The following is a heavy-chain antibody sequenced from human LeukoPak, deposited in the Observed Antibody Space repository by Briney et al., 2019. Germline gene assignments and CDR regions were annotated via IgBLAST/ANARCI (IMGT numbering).Heavy chain of an antibody. V-gene: IGHV3-7*02. Sequence: PGGSLRLSCAASGFTFSSSWMSWVRQAPGRGLEWVANIKQDGSDKYYVDSVKGRFTISRDNAKNSLYLQMNSLRAEDTAVYYCASRRPYSSGGRIDYWGQGTLVTVSS. J-gene: IGHJ4*02. CDR1: GFTFSSSW. CDR3: ASRRPYSSGGRIDY. CDR2: IKQDGSDK. D-gene: IGHD6-19*01.